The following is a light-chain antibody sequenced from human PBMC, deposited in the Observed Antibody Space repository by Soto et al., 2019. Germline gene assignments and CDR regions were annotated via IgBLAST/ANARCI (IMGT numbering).Light chain of an antibody. Sequence: QSVLTQPPSASGSPGQSVTISCTGTSSDVGGYNYVSWYQQHPGKGPKLMIYEVSKRPSGGPDRFSGSKSGNTASLTVSGLQAEDEADYYCRPYAGSSHNWMFGGGTKLTV. V-gene: IGLV2-8*01. CDR2: EVS. CDR3: RPYAGSSHNWM. J-gene: IGLJ3*02. CDR1: SSDVGGYNY.